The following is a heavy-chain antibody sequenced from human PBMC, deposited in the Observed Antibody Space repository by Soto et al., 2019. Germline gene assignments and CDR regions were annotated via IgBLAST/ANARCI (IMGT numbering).Heavy chain of an antibody. Sequence: EVQLLESGGGLVQPGGSLRLSCAASGFTFSSYAMSWVRQAPGKGLEWVSAISGSGGSTYYADSVKGRFTISRDNSKNTLYLQMNSLRAEDTAVYYCATSDRGHYSSSSYWGQGTLVTVSS. J-gene: IGHJ4*02. V-gene: IGHV3-23*01. CDR3: ATSDRGHYSSSSY. D-gene: IGHD6-6*01. CDR1: GFTFSSYA. CDR2: ISGSGGST.